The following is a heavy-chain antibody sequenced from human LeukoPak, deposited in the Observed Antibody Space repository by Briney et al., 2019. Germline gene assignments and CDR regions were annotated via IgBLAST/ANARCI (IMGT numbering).Heavy chain of an antibody. Sequence: GGSLRLSCAASGFTFSSYSMNWVRQAPGKGLEWVSSISSSSSYIYYADSVKGRFTISRDNAKNSLYLQMNSLRAEDTAVYYCARDPGYSSAGYYYYGMDVWGQGTTVTVSS. V-gene: IGHV3-21*01. D-gene: IGHD5-18*01. J-gene: IGHJ6*02. CDR1: GFTFSSYS. CDR3: ARDPGYSSAGYYYYGMDV. CDR2: ISSSSSYI.